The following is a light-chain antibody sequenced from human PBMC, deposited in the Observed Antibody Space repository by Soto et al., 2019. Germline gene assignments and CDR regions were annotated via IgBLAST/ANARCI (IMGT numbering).Light chain of an antibody. CDR3: AAWDDSLSGVL. J-gene: IGLJ2*01. CDR1: SSNIGSNY. Sequence: QSVLTQPPSASGATGQRVTISCSGSSSNIGSNYVYWYQQLPGTAPKLLIYRNNQRRSGVPDRFSGSKSGTSVSLAISGLRSEDEADYYCAAWDDSLSGVLFGGGTKLTVL. CDR2: RNN. V-gene: IGLV1-47*01.